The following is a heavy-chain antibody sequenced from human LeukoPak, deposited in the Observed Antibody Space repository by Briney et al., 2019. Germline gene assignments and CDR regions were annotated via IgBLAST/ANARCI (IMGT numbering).Heavy chain of an antibody. CDR3: ARGAMGDYVWGSYRFFDY. Sequence: SETLSLTCAVYGGSFSGYYWSWIRQPPGKGLEWIGEINHSGSTNYNPSLKSRVTISVDMSKNQFSLKLRSVTAADTAVYYCARGAMGDYVWGSYRFFDYWGQGTLVTVSS. V-gene: IGHV4-34*01. CDR2: INHSGST. J-gene: IGHJ4*02. D-gene: IGHD3-16*02. CDR1: GGSFSGYY.